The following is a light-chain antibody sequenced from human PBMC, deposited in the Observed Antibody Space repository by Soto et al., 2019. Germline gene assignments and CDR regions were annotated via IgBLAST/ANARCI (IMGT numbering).Light chain of an antibody. CDR1: QDISSN. V-gene: IGKV3D-11*01. J-gene: IGKJ1*01. CDR3: QQRSNWPGT. Sequence: EIVMTQSPTTLSVSPGERGTLSCRASQDISSNLAWYQQKPGQTPRLLIHGASTRATGIPARFSGSGSGTDFTLTISSLEPEDFAVYYCQQRSNWPGTFGQGTKVDIK. CDR2: GAS.